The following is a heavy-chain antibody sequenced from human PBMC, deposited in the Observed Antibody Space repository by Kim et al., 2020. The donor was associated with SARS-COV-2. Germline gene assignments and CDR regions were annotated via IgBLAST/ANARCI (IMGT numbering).Heavy chain of an antibody. Sequence: QKLQGRVTMTTDTSTSTAYMELRSLRSDDTAVYYCARDTPTRVGATFFDYWGQGTLVTVSS. D-gene: IGHD1-26*01. CDR3: ARDTPTRVGATFFDY. J-gene: IGHJ4*02. V-gene: IGHV1-18*01.